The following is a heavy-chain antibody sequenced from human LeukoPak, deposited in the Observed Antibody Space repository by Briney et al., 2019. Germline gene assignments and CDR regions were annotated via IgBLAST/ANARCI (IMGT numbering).Heavy chain of an antibody. CDR2: ISSSSSYI. J-gene: IGHJ4*02. CDR3: ARDPEIAARSPIDY. D-gene: IGHD6-6*01. CDR1: GFTFSSYS. Sequence: PGGSLRLSCAASGFTFSSYSMNWVRQAPGKGLEWVSSISSSSSYIYYADSVKGRFTISRDNAKNSLYLQMNSLRAEDTAVYYCARDPEIAARSPIDYWGQGTLVTVSS. V-gene: IGHV3-21*01.